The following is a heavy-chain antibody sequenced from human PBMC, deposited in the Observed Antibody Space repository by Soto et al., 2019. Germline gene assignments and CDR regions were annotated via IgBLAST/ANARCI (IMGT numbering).Heavy chain of an antibody. D-gene: IGHD6-6*01. CDR1: GFTVSSYA. CDR3: ATLAYSSSSFDY. CDR2: ISGSGGST. V-gene: IGHV3-23*01. J-gene: IGHJ4*02. Sequence: EVHLLESGGGLVQPGGSLRLSCAASGFTVSSYAMSWVRQAPGKGLEWVSAISGSGGSTYYADSVKGRFTISRDNSKNTLYLQMNSLRAEDTAVYYFATLAYSSSSFDYWGQGPLVTVSS.